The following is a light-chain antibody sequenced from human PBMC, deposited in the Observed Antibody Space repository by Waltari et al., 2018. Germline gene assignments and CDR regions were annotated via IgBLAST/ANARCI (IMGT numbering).Light chain of an antibody. J-gene: IGLJ2*01. V-gene: IGLV1-47*01. CDR1: KSHLGDNY. CDR2: RND. Sequence: QSVLTQPPSASGAPGQTVTISCSGRKSHLGDNYSFWYRQVPGTTPSLLIYRNDQRPSGVADLFSGSKSGTSASLTISGRRSEEEAEYYCVSWDDAVSGPLFGGGTKLTVL. CDR3: VSWDDAVSGPL.